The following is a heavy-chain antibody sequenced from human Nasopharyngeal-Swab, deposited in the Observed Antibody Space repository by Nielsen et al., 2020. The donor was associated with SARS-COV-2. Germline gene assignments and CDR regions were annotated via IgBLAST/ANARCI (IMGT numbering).Heavy chain of an antibody. J-gene: IGHJ4*02. V-gene: IGHV3-30-3*01. CDR3: ARGGGSSSSAPSDY. Sequence: VRQAPGKGLGWVAVISYDGSNKYYADSVKGRFTISRDNSKNTLYLQMNSLRAEDTAVYYCARGGGSSSSAPSDYWGQGTLVTVSS. CDR2: ISYDGSNK. D-gene: IGHD6-6*01.